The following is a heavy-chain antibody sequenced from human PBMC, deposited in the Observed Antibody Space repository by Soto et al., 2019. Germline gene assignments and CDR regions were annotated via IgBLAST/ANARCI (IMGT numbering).Heavy chain of an antibody. CDR3: AIIYCSSTSCPDAFDI. Sequence: GASGKVSCKASGYTFTSYDINWVRQATGQGLEWMGWMNPNSGNTGYAQKFQGRVTMTRNTSISTAYMELSSLRSEDTAVYYCAIIYCSSTSCPDAFDIWGQGTMVTVSS. CDR1: GYTFTSYD. D-gene: IGHD2-2*01. J-gene: IGHJ3*02. CDR2: MNPNSGNT. V-gene: IGHV1-8*01.